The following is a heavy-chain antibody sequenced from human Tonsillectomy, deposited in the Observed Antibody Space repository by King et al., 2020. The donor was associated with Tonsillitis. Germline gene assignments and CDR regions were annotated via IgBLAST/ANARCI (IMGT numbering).Heavy chain of an antibody. Sequence: QLQESGPGLVKPSETLSLTCTVSGGSFSSSSYYWGWIRQPPGKGLEWIGSIYYSGSTYYNPSLKSRVTISVDTSKNQFSLKLSSVTAADTAVYYCARGDSTRHFGWFDPWGQGTLVTVSS. V-gene: IGHV4-39*01. CDR2: IYYSGST. D-gene: IGHD3-3*02. CDR3: ARGDSTRHFGWFDP. CDR1: GGSFSSSSYY. J-gene: IGHJ5*02.